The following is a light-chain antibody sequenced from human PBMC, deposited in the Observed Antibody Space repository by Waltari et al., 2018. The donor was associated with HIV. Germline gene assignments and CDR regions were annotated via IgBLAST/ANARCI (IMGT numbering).Light chain of an antibody. CDR2: GVT. V-gene: IGLV2-14*03. J-gene: IGLJ3*02. CDR1: TSDIASNIL. Sequence: QSALTQPASLSGSPGQSVTITCSGLTSDIASNILVSWYQQHPGKVPKLVIFGVTNLASDISDRFSGSRSRDTASLIISGLQSEDEAHYYCSSYSTSGFLLFGGGTKLTVL. CDR3: SSYSTSGFLL.